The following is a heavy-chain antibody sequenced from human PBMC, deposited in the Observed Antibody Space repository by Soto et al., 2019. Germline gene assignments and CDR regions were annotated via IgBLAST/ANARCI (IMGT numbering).Heavy chain of an antibody. V-gene: IGHV3-23*01. Sequence: PGGSLRLSCAASGFTFGSYAMTWVRQAPGKGLEWVSALTGSGASKYYADSVEGRFTISRDNSENTLYLDMRRLTGEDTATYYCAIDFGGRKHFEERGQGTQVTVSS. CDR1: GFTFGSYA. D-gene: IGHD1-26*01. CDR2: LTGSGASK. CDR3: AIDFGGRKHFEE. J-gene: IGHJ4*02.